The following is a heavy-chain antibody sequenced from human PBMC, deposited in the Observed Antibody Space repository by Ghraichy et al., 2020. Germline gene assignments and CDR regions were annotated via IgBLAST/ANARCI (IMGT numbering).Heavy chain of an antibody. J-gene: IGHJ6*02. D-gene: IGHD2-15*01. V-gene: IGHV4-34*01. CDR3: ARGYVGYCSGGSCYRVSHYYYYGMDV. CDR2: INHSGST. Sequence: ETLSLTCAVYGGSFSGYYWSWIRQPPGKGLEWIGEINHSGSTNYNPSLKSRVTISVDTSKNQFSLKLSSVTAADTAVYYCARGYVGYCSGGSCYRVSHYYYYGMDVWGQGTTVTVSS. CDR1: GGSFSGYY.